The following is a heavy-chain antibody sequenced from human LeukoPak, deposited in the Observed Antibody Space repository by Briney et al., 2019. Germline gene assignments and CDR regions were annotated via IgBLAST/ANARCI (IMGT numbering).Heavy chain of an antibody. Sequence: SETLSLTCTVSGSISGYYWSWIRQPPGKGPEWIGYIYTSGSTNYNPSLKSRVTISVDTSKNQFSLDLSSMTAADTAVYYCARQKCTSTSCLTKNAFDIWGQGTMVTVSS. J-gene: IGHJ3*02. CDR1: GSISGYY. V-gene: IGHV4-4*09. CDR2: IYTSGST. D-gene: IGHD2-2*01. CDR3: ARQKCTSTSCLTKNAFDI.